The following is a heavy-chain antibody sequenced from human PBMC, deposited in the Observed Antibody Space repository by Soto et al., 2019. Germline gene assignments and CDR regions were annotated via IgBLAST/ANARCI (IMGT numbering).Heavy chain of an antibody. V-gene: IGHV4-61*01. J-gene: IGHJ4*02. Sequence: QVQLQESGPGLVKPSETLSLTCTVSGGSVSSGSYYWSWIRQPPGKGLEWIVYIYYSGSTNYNPSLKSRVTISVDTSKNQFSLKLSSVTAADTAVYYCARPGTYGGYDYWGQGTLVTVSS. CDR3: ARPGTYGGYDY. CDR2: IYYSGST. D-gene: IGHD5-12*01. CDR1: GGSVSSGSYY.